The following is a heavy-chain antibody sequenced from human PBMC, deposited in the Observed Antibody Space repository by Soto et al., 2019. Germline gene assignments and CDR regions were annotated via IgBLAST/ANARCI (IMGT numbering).Heavy chain of an antibody. Sequence: GGSLRLSCAASGFTFSSYSMNWVRQAPGKGLEWVSSISSSSSYIYYADSVKGRFTISRDNAKNSLYLQMNSLRAEDTAVYYCARDAYTLWSLNDYWGQGTLVTVSS. D-gene: IGHD1-1*01. V-gene: IGHV3-21*01. CDR3: ARDAYTLWSLNDY. CDR2: ISSSSSYI. CDR1: GFTFSSYS. J-gene: IGHJ4*02.